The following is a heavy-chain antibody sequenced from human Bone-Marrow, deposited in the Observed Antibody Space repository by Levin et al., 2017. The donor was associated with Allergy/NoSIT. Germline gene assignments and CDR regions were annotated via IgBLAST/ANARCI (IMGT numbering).Heavy chain of an antibody. D-gene: IGHD1-26*01. CDR1: GFTFSSYA. CDR2: VSDSGGST. Sequence: GGSLRLSCAASGFTFSSYAMSWVRQAPGKGLEWVSSVSDSGGSTYYADSVKGRFTISRDNSKNTLYLQMNSLRAEDTAVYYCARWAGLGATFYYYGMDVWGQGTTVTVSS. CDR3: ARWAGLGATFYYYGMDV. V-gene: IGHV3-23*01. J-gene: IGHJ6*02.